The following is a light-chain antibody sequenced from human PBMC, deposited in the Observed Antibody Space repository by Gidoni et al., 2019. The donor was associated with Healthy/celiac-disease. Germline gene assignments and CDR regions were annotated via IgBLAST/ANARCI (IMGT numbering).Light chain of an antibody. CDR2: DVS. CDR1: SSDVGGYNY. CDR3: SSYTSSSSPL. J-gene: IGLJ2*01. V-gene: IGLV2-14*01. Sequence: QSALTQPASVSGSPGQPITIACTGPSSDVGGYNYVSWYPQHPGKAPKLIIYDVSNRPSGVSNRFSGSKSGNTASLTISGLQAEDEADYYCSSYTSSSSPLFGGGTKLSVL.